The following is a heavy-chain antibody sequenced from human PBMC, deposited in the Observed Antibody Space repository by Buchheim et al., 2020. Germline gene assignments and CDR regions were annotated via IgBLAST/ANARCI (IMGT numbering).Heavy chain of an antibody. Sequence: QVQLVESGGGVVQPGRSLRLSCAASGFTFSSYGMHWVRQAPGKGLEWVAVIWYDGSNKYYADSVKGRFTISRDNSKHKLSLQMNSLRAEDTAVYYCARERYYYDSSGYYYAYYYYGMDVWGQGTT. CDR3: ARERYYYDSSGYYYAYYYYGMDV. CDR1: GFTFSSYG. J-gene: IGHJ6*02. CDR2: IWYDGSNK. V-gene: IGHV3-33*01. D-gene: IGHD3-22*01.